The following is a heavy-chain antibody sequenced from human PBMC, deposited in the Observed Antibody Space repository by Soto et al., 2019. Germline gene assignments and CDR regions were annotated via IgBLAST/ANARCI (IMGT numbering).Heavy chain of an antibody. D-gene: IGHD6-19*01. Sequence: PGGSLRLSCAASGFTFSSYSMNWVRQAPGKGLEWVSYISSSSTIYYADSVKGRFTISRDNAKNSLYLQMNSLRDEDTAVYYCARQLVADSGWGAFDIWGQGTMVTVSS. CDR2: ISSSSTI. V-gene: IGHV3-48*02. CDR3: ARQLVADSGWGAFDI. J-gene: IGHJ3*02. CDR1: GFTFSSYS.